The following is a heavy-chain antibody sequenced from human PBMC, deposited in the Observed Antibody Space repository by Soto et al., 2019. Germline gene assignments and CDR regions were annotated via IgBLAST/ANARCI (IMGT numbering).Heavy chain of an antibody. J-gene: IGHJ4*02. CDR1: GGTFSSYA. CDR2: IIPIFGTA. V-gene: IGHV1-69*13. D-gene: IGHD2-21*02. Sequence: SVKVSCKASGGTFSSYAISWVRQAPGQGLEWMGGIIPIFGTANYAQKFQGRVTITADESTSTAYMELSSLRSEDTAVYYCARAPTEAGDCYAFDYWGQGTLVTVSS. CDR3: ARAPTEAGDCYAFDY.